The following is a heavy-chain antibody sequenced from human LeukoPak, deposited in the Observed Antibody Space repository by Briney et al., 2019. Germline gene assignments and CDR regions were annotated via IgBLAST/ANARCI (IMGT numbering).Heavy chain of an antibody. CDR1: GYTFTSYG. CDR3: ARDPRGLGAFDI. V-gene: IGHV1-18*01. J-gene: IGHJ3*02. D-gene: IGHD6-19*01. Sequence: ASVKVSCKASGYTFTSYGISWVRQAPGQGLEWMGWISAYNGNTNYAQKFQGRVTMTRDTSISTAYMELSRLRSDDTAVYYCARDPRGLGAFDIWGQGTMVTVSS. CDR2: ISAYNGNT.